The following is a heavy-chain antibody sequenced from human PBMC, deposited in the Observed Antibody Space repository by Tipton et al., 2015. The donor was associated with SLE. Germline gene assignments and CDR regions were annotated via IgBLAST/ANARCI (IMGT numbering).Heavy chain of an antibody. CDR3: ARVRELEYAFDI. V-gene: IGHV3-30*14. CDR2: ISYEDTDG. Sequence: SLRLSCAASGFSFNAYAMHWVRQAPGKGLEWVALISYEDTDGFYADSVKGRFTISRDNSKNTLYLQMNSLRAEDTAVYYCARVRELEYAFDIWGQGTMVTVSS. D-gene: IGHD1-26*01. J-gene: IGHJ3*02. CDR1: GFSFNAYA.